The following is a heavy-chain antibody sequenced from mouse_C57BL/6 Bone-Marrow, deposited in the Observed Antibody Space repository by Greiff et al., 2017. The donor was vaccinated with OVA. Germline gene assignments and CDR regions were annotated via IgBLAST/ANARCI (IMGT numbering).Heavy chain of an antibody. V-gene: IGHV1-69*01. Sequence: QVQLKQPGAELVMPGASVKLSCKASGYTFTSYWMHWVKQRPGQGLEWIGEIDPSDSYTNYNQKFKGKSTLTVDKSSSTAYMQLSSLTSEDSAVYYCARALPRDYFDYWGQGTTLTVSS. CDR2: IDPSDSYT. CDR3: ARALPRDYFDY. J-gene: IGHJ2*01. CDR1: GYTFTSYW.